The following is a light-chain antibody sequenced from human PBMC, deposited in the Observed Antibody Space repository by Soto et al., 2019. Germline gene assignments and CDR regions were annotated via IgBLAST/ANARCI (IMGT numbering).Light chain of an antibody. Sequence: DIQMTQSPSTLSASVGDRVTITCRASQSISSWLAWYQQKPGKAPKLLIYKASSLESGVPSRFSGSGSGTEFTLTISSLQPDDFATYYCQQYNSYSPLFTFGPGTKV. CDR3: QQYNSYSPLFT. J-gene: IGKJ3*01. CDR2: KAS. V-gene: IGKV1-5*03. CDR1: QSISSW.